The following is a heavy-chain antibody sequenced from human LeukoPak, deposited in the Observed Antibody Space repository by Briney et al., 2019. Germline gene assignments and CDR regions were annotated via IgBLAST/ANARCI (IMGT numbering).Heavy chain of an antibody. CDR2: IYYSGST. CDR1: GGSITSSSHY. V-gene: IGHV4-31*03. CDR3: ARDPGENYYDSSGYFDY. D-gene: IGHD3-22*01. Sequence: SETLSLTCTVSGGSITSSSHYWGWIRQHPGKGLEWIGYIYYSGSTYYNPSLKSRVTISVDTSKNQFSLKLSSVTAADTAVYYCARDPGENYYDSSGYFDYWGQGTLVTVSS. J-gene: IGHJ4*02.